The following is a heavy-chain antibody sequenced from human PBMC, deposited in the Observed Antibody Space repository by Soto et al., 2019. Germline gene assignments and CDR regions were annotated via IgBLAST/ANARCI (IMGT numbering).Heavy chain of an antibody. Sequence: EVQLLESGGGLVQPGGSLRLSCAASGFTFSTYAMSWVRQAPGKGLEWVSAISGSGGSTYYADSVKGRFTISRDNSKNTLYLQMNSLRAEDTAVYNCAKGSYCTNGICYNYWGQGTLVTVSS. D-gene: IGHD2-8*01. J-gene: IGHJ4*02. CDR2: ISGSGGST. CDR3: AKGSYCTNGICYNY. CDR1: GFTFSTYA. V-gene: IGHV3-23*01.